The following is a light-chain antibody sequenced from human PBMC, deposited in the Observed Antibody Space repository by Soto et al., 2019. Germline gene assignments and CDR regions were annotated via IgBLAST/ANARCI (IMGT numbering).Light chain of an antibody. CDR1: QSISIW. CDR3: QHYMSYSEA. CDR2: KTS. V-gene: IGKV1-5*03. J-gene: IGKJ1*01. Sequence: IQMTQSPSTLSAPVGDRVTITCRASQSISIWLASDHQKPVKAPKILIYKTSSIESGVPSRFSGSGSGTELTLTISSLQPEDFATYYCQHYMSYSEAFRQGTKV.